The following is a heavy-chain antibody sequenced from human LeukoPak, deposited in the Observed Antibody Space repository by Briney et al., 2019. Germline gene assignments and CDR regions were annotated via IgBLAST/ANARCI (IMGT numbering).Heavy chain of an antibody. CDR1: GFTFSSYS. CDR3: AIDVAARPYYFDY. CDR2: ISSSSSTI. V-gene: IGHV3-48*01. D-gene: IGHD6-6*01. J-gene: IGHJ4*02. Sequence: GGSLRLSCAASGFTFSSYSMNWVRQAPGKGLEWVSYISSSSSTIYYADSVKGRFTISRDNAKNSLYLQMNSLRAEDTAVYYCAIDVAARPYYFDYWGQGTLVTVSS.